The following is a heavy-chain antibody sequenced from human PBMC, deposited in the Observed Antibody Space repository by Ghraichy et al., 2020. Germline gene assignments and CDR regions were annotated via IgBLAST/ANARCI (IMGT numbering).Heavy chain of an antibody. D-gene: IGHD5/OR15-5a*01. J-gene: IGHJ5*02. Sequence: SETLSLTCVVSGFSMSSGYYWCWIRPPPGKGLEWIGYIYHSGNTYYNESLKNRVTISIDTAKNQFSLKVSSVTAADTAVYFCARTSGVGVYEAASSGQGILVTVSS. CDR2: IYHSGNT. CDR1: GFSMSSGYY. V-gene: IGHV4-38-2*01. CDR3: ARTSGVGVYEAAS.